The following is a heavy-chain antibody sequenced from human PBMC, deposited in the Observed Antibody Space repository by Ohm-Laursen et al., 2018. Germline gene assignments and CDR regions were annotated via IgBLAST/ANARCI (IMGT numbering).Heavy chain of an antibody. CDR1: GFTFSNAW. CDR3: ARLGDFWSGYFDY. D-gene: IGHD3-3*01. Sequence: SLRLSCAASGFTFSNAWMSWVRQAPEKGLEWVANIKQDGSEKYYVDSVKGRFTISRDNAKNSLYLQMNSLRAEDTAVYYCARLGDFWSGYFDYWGQGTLVSVSS. CDR2: IKQDGSEK. J-gene: IGHJ4*02. V-gene: IGHV3-7*01.